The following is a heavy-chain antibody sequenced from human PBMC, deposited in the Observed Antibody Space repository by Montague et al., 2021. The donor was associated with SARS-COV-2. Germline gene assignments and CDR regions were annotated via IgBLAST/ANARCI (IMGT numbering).Heavy chain of an antibody. CDR2: INADGSST. CDR1: GFPLSSYW. J-gene: IGHJ4*02. CDR3: TSLARMDY. V-gene: IGHV3-74*01. D-gene: IGHD2-15*01. Sequence: SLRLSCAASGFPLSSYWMHWVRQAPGEGLVWVAQINADGSSTNYADSVKGRFTISRDNAKNTLYLQMNSLRAEDTAVYYCTSLARMDYWGQGTLLTVSS.